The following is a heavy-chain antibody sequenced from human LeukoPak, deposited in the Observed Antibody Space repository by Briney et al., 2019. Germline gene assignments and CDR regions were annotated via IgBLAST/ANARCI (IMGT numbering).Heavy chain of an antibody. CDR1: GFTFRNYA. D-gene: IGHD2-15*01. J-gene: IGHJ4*02. CDR2: ISGRGGST. Sequence: GGSLRLSCTASGFTFRNYAMSWVRQAPGKGLQWVSGISGRGGSTYYADSLKGRSTISRDNSKNTLYLQMNSLRVEDSAIYYCAKDVSLHFYSTSGFDSWGQGTLVTASS. V-gene: IGHV3-23*01. CDR3: AKDVSLHFYSTSGFDS.